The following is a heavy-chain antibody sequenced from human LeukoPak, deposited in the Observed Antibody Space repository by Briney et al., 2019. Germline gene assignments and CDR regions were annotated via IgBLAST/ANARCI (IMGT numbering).Heavy chain of an antibody. Sequence: QAGGSLRLSCAASGFTFSSYAMSWVRQAPGKGLEWVSAISGSGGSTYYADSVKGRFTISRDNSKNTLYLQMNSLRAEDTAVYYCAKVPTGYSSSWYYPYFDYWGQGTLVTVSS. CDR2: ISGSGGST. D-gene: IGHD6-13*01. V-gene: IGHV3-23*01. CDR3: AKVPTGYSSSWYYPYFDY. CDR1: GFTFSSYA. J-gene: IGHJ4*02.